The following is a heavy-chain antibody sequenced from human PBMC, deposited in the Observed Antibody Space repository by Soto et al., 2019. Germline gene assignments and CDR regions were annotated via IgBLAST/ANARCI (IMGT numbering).Heavy chain of an antibody. CDR1: GGSFSGYY. J-gene: IGHJ4*02. CDR3: ARGDRKRGYSYGQRYYFDY. D-gene: IGHD5-18*01. CDR2: INHSGST. Sequence: PSETLSLTCAVYGGSFSGYYWSWIRQPPGKGLEWSGEINHSGSTNYNPSLKSRVTISVDTSKNQFSLKLSSVTAADTAVYYCARGDRKRGYSYGQRYYFDYWGQGTMVTVSS. V-gene: IGHV4-34*01.